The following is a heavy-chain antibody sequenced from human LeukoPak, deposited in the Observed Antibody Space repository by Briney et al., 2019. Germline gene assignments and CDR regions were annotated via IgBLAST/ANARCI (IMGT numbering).Heavy chain of an antibody. CDR3: ARDPPLGSCSTISCPHLDY. V-gene: IGHV3-48*01. CDR1: GFTFSSHS. D-gene: IGHD2-2*01. J-gene: IGHJ4*02. Sequence: PGGSLRLSCAASGFTFSSHSMSWVRQAPGKGLEWVSYISSSGSSISYADSVKGRFTISRDNAKSSLFLQMNSLRVEDTAVYYCARDPPLGSCSTISCPHLDYWGQGTLVTVSS. CDR2: ISSSGSSI.